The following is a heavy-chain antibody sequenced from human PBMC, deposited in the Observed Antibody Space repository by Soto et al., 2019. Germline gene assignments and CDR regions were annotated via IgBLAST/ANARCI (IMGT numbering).Heavy chain of an antibody. V-gene: IGHV3-49*04. J-gene: IGHJ4*02. CDR3: ARAESHGIAYFFDY. CDR1: GFTFENYA. Sequence: GGSLRLSCTASGFTFENYAINWVRQAPGKGLEWVGLIRNQTYSGTTQYAASMEGRFTISRDDSNSIAYLQMNSLKTEDSAVYYCARAESHGIAYFFDYWGQGTLVTVSS. CDR2: IRNQTYSGTT. D-gene: IGHD2-21*01.